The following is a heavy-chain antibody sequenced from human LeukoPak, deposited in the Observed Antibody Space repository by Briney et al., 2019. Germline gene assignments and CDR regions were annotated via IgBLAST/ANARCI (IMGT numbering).Heavy chain of an antibody. D-gene: IGHD3-22*01. CDR2: IKKDGSEQ. J-gene: IGHJ4*02. V-gene: IGHV3-7*04. CDR3: AGSSSGHDGSGYRPFDY. CDR1: GFAFSNYF. Sequence: GGSLRLSCEASGFAFSNYFMTWVRQAREKGLEWVVNIKKDGSEQNYVDSVKGRFTISRDNAKNSLYLQMNSLRAEDTAVYYCAGSSSGHDGSGYRPFDYWGQGTLVTVSS.